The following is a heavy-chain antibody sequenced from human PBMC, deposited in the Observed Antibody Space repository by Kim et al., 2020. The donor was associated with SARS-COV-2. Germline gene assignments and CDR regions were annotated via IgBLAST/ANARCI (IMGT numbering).Heavy chain of an antibody. Sequence: PSLKSRVTISVDTSKNQFSLKLSSVTAADTAVYYCARGIVVVPAANPLDYWGQGTLVTVSS. D-gene: IGHD2-2*01. CDR3: ARGIVVVPAANPLDY. J-gene: IGHJ4*02. V-gene: IGHV4-39*07.